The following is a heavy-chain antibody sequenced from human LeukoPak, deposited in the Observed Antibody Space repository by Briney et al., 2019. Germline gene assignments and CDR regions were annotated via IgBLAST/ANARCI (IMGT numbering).Heavy chain of an antibody. CDR1: GGTFSSFA. J-gene: IGHJ3*02. CDR3: ARRRGYSGYDDAFDI. D-gene: IGHD5-12*01. Sequence: SVKVSCKASGGTFSSFAISWVRQAPGQGLECMGRIIPILGIANYAQKFQGRVTITADKSTSTAYMELSSLRSEDTAAYYCARRRGYSGYDDAFDIWGQGTMVTVSS. CDR2: IIPILGIA. V-gene: IGHV1-69*04.